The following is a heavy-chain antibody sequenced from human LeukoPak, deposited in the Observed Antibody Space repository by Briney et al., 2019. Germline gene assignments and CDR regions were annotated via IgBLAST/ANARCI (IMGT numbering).Heavy chain of an antibody. CDR2: FDPEDGET. V-gene: IGHV1-24*01. CDR3: ATRSVGVDSSGYPFDY. D-gene: IGHD3-22*01. Sequence: ASVKVSCKVSGYTLTELSMHWVRQAPGKGLEWMGGFDPEDGETIYAQKFQGRVTMTEDTSTDTAYVELSSLRSEDTAVYYCATRSVGVDSSGYPFDYWGQRTLVTVSS. CDR1: GYTLTELS. J-gene: IGHJ4*02.